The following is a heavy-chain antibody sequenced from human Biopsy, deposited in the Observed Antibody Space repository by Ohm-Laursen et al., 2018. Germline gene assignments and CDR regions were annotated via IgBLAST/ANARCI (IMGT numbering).Heavy chain of an antibody. CDR3: ARGGSFLPSEYFHH. V-gene: IGHV1-24*01. D-gene: IGHD3-16*01. Sequence: SVKVSCKVSGYTLTELSMHWVRQAPGRGLEWMGGFAPENGKTIYAQKFQGRVTMTEDTSTDTAYMELRSLRSDDTAVYYCARGGSFLPSEYFHHWGQGTLVTVSS. J-gene: IGHJ1*01. CDR1: GYTLTELS. CDR2: FAPENGKT.